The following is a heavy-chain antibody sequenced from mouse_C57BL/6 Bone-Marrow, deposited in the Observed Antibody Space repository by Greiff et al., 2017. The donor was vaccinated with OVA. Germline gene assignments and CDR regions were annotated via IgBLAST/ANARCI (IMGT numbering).Heavy chain of an antibody. J-gene: IGHJ4*01. CDR1: GFTFSDYY. V-gene: IGHV5-16*02. Sequence: EVMLVESEGGLVQPGSSMKLSCTASGFTFSDYYMAWVRPVPEKGLEWVANINYDGSSTYYLDSLKSRFIISRDNAKNILYLQMSSLKSEDTATYYCARRGLRYAMDYWGQGTSVTVSS. CDR3: ARRGLRYAMDY. D-gene: IGHD2-4*01. CDR2: INYDGSST.